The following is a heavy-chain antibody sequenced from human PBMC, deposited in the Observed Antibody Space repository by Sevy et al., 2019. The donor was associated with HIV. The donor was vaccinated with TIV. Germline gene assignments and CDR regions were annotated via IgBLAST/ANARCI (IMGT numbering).Heavy chain of an antibody. CDR2: IKSKTDGGTT. D-gene: IGHD3-22*01. CDR3: TTDPGYYYDSSGYYSPYYFDY. CDR1: GFTFSNAW. Sequence: GGSLRLSCAASGFTFSNAWMSWVHQAPGKGLEWVGRIKSKTDGGTTDYAAPVKGRFTISRDDSKNTLYLQMNSLKSEDTAVYYCTTDPGYYYDSSGYYSPYYFDYWGQGTLVTVSS. J-gene: IGHJ4*02. V-gene: IGHV3-15*01.